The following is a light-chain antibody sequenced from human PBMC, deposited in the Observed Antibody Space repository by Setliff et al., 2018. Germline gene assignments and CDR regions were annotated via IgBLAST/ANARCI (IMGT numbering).Light chain of an antibody. CDR1: SNDVWGHNY. V-gene: IGLV2-8*01. Sequence: QSALTQPPSASGSPGQSVTISCTGTSNDVWGHNYVSWYQQHPGKAPQLIIYDVTKRPSGVPDRFSGSKSGNTASLTVSGLQAEDEADYYCSSYADSNIFLCGTGTKGTVL. CDR3: SSYADSNIFL. CDR2: DVT. J-gene: IGLJ1*01.